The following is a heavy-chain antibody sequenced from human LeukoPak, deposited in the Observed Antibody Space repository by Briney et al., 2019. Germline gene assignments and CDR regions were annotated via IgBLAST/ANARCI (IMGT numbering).Heavy chain of an antibody. Sequence: SETLSLTCTVSGGSISGYSWSWIRQSPEKGLEWIGYIYFSGATNYNPSLKSRVTISVDTSKNQFSLKLSSVTAADTAVYYCAREDPQTTVPEGLDVWGQGTTVTVSS. J-gene: IGHJ6*02. CDR2: IYFSGAT. CDR1: GGSISGYS. D-gene: IGHD4-17*01. V-gene: IGHV4-59*01. CDR3: AREDPQTTVPEGLDV.